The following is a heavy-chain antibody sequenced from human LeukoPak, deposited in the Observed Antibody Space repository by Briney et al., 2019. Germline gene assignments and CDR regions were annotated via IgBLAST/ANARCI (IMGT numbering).Heavy chain of an antibody. Sequence: SETLSLTCTVSGGSISNYWSWIRQPPGKGLEWIGYIYYSGSTNYNPSLKSRVTISVDTSKNQFSLKLSSVTAADTAVYYCARDTKSSWYGYWGQGTLVTVSS. CDR2: IYYSGST. D-gene: IGHD6-13*01. CDR1: GGSISNY. CDR3: ARDTKSSWYGY. V-gene: IGHV4-59*01. J-gene: IGHJ4*02.